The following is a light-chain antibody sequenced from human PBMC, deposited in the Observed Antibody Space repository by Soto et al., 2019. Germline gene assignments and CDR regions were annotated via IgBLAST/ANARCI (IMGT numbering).Light chain of an antibody. CDR1: QSISSY. CDR2: AAS. Sequence: DIQMTQSPSSLSASVGDRVTITCRASQSISSYLNWYQQKPGKAPKLLIYAASSWQSGVPSRFSGSGSGTDFTLTISSLQPEDWATYDCQRRDSTPRTYGQGTTVEIK. CDR3: QRRDSTPRT. J-gene: IGKJ1*01. V-gene: IGKV1-39*01.